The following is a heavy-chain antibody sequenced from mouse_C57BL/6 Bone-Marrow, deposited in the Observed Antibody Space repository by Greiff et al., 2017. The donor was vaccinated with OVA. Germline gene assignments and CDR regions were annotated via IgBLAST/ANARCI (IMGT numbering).Heavy chain of an antibody. CDR2: IYPGSGNT. CDR3: AGGDYYGRDY. D-gene: IGHD1-1*01. Sequence: LVESGAELVRPGASVKLSCKASGYTFTDYYINWVKQRPGQGLEWISRIYPGSGNTSYNEKFKGKATLTAEQSSSPAYVQLSSLTSEDSAVYFCAGGDYYGRDYWGQGTNLTVSS. CDR1: GYTFTDYY. J-gene: IGHJ2*01. V-gene: IGHV1-76*01.